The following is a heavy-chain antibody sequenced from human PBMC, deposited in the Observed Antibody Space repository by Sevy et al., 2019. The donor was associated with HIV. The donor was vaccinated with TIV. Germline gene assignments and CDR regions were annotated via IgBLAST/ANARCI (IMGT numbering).Heavy chain of an antibody. V-gene: IGHV3-23*01. J-gene: IGHJ3*02. CDR1: GFTFSSHS. Sequence: GGSLRLSCAASGFTFSSHSMNWVRQAPGKGLEWVSAISGSGGSTYYADSVKGRFTISRDNSKNTLYLQMNSLRAEDTAVYYCAKEESGAFDIWGQGTMVTVSS. CDR3: AKEESGAFDI. CDR2: ISGSGGST. D-gene: IGHD3-10*01.